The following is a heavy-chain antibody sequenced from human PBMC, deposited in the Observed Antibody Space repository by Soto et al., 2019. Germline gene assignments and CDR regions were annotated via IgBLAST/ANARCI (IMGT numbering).Heavy chain of an antibody. Sequence: QVQLVQSGAEVKKPGASVKGSCKASGYTFTSYGISWVRQAPGQGVEWMGWISAYNGNKKYAQKVQGRVTMTTATSTTTAYMDVRSLRSDDTAVYYCARDAAIGMNDYWGQGTLVTVSS. J-gene: IGHJ4*02. CDR2: ISAYNGNK. D-gene: IGHD1-20*01. V-gene: IGHV1-18*01. CDR3: ARDAAIGMNDY. CDR1: GYTFTSYG.